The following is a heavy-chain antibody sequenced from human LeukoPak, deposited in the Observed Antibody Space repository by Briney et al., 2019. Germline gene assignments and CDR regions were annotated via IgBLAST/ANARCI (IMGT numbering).Heavy chain of an antibody. J-gene: IGHJ4*02. D-gene: IGHD5-24*01. CDR3: ARWLELMRNFDW. Sequence: GGSLRLSRVGSGFTFSDYWMSWVRQAPRKGLEWVANIKQDGSEKDYVDALKGRFTISRDNAKNSLYLQMNSLRAEDTAVYYCARWLELMRNFDWWGQGTLVTVSS. CDR2: IKQDGSEK. V-gene: IGHV3-7*01. CDR1: GFTFSDYW.